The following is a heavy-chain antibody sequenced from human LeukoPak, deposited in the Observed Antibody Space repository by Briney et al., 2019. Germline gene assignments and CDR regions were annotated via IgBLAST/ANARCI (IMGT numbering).Heavy chain of an antibody. D-gene: IGHD3-22*01. J-gene: IGHJ6*02. CDR1: GFTFRTYA. V-gene: IGHV3-30-3*01. CDR3: ARDSHYYNPGGYCSRGEYYHHGMDA. Sequence: PGRSLRLSCVVSGFTFRTYAMHWVRQAPGKGLEWVAVVSYDGSNKYYADSVQGRFTISRDNSRNTLHLQMNSLRAEDTAVYYCARDSHYYNPGGYCSRGEYYHHGMDAWGQGTTVTASS. CDR2: VSYDGSNK.